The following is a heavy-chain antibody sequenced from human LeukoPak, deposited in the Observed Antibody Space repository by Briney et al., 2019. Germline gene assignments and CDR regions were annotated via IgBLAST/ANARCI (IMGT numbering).Heavy chain of an antibody. CDR2: ISSSSSSI. D-gene: IGHD3-22*01. CDR3: ARDRDGTAYYPLDF. Sequence: GGSLRLSFEASGFTFRSYSMNWFRKAPGKGLEWVSFISSSSSSINYADSVKGRFTISRDNAKNSLYLQMNSLRAEDTAVYYCARDRDGTAYYPLDFRGQGTLVTVSS. V-gene: IGHV3-21*01. CDR1: GFTFRSYS. J-gene: IGHJ4*02.